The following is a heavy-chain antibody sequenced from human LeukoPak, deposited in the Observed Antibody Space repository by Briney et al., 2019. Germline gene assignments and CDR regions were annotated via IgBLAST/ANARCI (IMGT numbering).Heavy chain of an antibody. V-gene: IGHV3-21*01. CDR2: ISSSGTYV. Sequence: GSLRLSCAASGFTFSSYSINWVRQAPGKGLEWVSSISSSGTYVYYADSVKGRFTISRDNAKNSLYLQMNSLRVEDTAVYYCARDLGYCSSTSCYNRWFDPWGQGTLVTVSS. CDR3: ARDLGYCSSTSCYNRWFDP. J-gene: IGHJ5*02. CDR1: GFTFSSYS. D-gene: IGHD2-2*02.